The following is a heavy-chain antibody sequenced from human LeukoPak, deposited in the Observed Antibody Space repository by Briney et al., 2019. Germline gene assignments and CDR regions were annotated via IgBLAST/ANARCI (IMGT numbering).Heavy chain of an antibody. CDR3: ARGYGVNSLVAGDY. CDR1: GYTFTGYY. D-gene: IGHD4-23*01. J-gene: IGHJ4*02. CDR2: INPNSGGT. V-gene: IGHV1-2*02. Sequence: ASVKVSFKASGYTFTGYYMHWVRQAPGQGLEWMGWINPNSGGTNYAQKFQGRVTMTRDTSISTAYMELSSLRSEDTAVYYCARGYGVNSLVAGDYWGQGTLVTVSS.